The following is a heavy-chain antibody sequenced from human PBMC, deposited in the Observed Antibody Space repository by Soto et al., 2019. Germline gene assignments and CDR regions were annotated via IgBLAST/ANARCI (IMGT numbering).Heavy chain of an antibody. Sequence: SASLSLSRTFSGGYISSYYWSWIRKPPGKGMEWIGYIYYSGSTNYNPSLKSRVTISVDTSKNQFSLKLSSVTAADTAVYYCARDNYYDSSGYYWGNYYYGMDVWGQGTTVTVSS. CDR3: ARDNYYDSSGYYWGNYYYGMDV. D-gene: IGHD3-22*01. V-gene: IGHV4-59*01. CDR1: GGYISSYY. J-gene: IGHJ6*02. CDR2: IYYSGST.